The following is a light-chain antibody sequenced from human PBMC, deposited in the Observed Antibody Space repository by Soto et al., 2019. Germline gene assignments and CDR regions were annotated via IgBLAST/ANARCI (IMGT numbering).Light chain of an antibody. CDR3: SSYTTSTTLV. J-gene: IGLJ3*02. V-gene: IGLV2-14*01. Sequence: QSVLTQPASVSVSPGQSITLSCTGTSGDVGTYDYVSWYQQHPGKAPKLIIYEVTNRPSGVSNRFSGSKSGNTASLTISGLQADDEADYYCSSYTTSTTLVFGGGTKVTV. CDR2: EVT. CDR1: SGDVGTYDY.